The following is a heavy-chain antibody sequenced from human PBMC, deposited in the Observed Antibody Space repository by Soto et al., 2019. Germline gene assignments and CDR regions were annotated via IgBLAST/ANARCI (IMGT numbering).Heavy chain of an antibody. CDR1: GYTFTSYD. CDR3: ARSGAIFGVVTSSPFDY. D-gene: IGHD3-3*01. V-gene: IGHV1-8*01. Sequence: ASVKVSCKASGYTFTSYDINWVRQATGQGLEWMGWMNPNSGNTGYAQKFQGRVTMTRNTSTSTAYMELSSLRSDDTAVYYCARSGAIFGVVTSSPFDYWGQGTLVTVS. CDR2: MNPNSGNT. J-gene: IGHJ4*02.